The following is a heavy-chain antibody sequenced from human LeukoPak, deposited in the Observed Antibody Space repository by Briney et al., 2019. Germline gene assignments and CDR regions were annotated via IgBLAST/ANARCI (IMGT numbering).Heavy chain of an antibody. CDR3: ARDGGSGWTGFDY. D-gene: IGHD6-19*01. Sequence: PSETLSLTCTVSGGSISTYWWSWIRQPPGKGLEWIGYIYNRATTGTDYDPSLKSRVSISVDTSKNQFYLQLNSVTAADSAVYYCARDGGSGWTGFDYWGQETLVTVSS. V-gene: IGHV4-59*01. CDR2: IYNRATTGT. J-gene: IGHJ4*02. CDR1: GGSISTYW.